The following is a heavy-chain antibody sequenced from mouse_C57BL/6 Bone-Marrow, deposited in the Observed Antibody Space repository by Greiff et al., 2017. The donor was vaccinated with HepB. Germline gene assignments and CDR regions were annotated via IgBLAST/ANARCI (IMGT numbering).Heavy chain of an antibody. Sequence: VQLQQSGAELVRPGASVTLSCKASGYTFTDYEMHWVKQTPVHGLEWIGAIDPETCGTAYNQKFKGKAILTADKSSSTAYMELRSLTSEDSAVYYCTSFPPYYGSSHWYFDVWGTGTTVTVSS. CDR2: IDPETCGT. CDR3: TSFPPYYGSSHWYFDV. V-gene: IGHV1-15*01. D-gene: IGHD1-1*01. J-gene: IGHJ1*03. CDR1: GYTFTDYE.